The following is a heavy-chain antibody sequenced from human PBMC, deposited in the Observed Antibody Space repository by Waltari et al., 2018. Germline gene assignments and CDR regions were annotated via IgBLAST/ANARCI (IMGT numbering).Heavy chain of an antibody. CDR1: GSTFSSYD. CDR2: MNPNRGDT. Sequence: QVPLLPSGAAVKTPGASVKVTCTVSGSTFSSYDINWFRQASGQGLEWIGWMNPNRGDTAYAQKFQGRVTMTKNTSINTAYMELNSLRSEDTAVYYCARGGIAAAGTRYYYAMDVWGQGTTVIVSS. D-gene: IGHD6-13*01. J-gene: IGHJ6*02. V-gene: IGHV1-8*02. CDR3: ARGGIAAAGTRYYYAMDV.